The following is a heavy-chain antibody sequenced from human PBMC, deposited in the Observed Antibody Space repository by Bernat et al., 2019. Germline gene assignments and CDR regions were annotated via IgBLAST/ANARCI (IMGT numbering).Heavy chain of an antibody. J-gene: IGHJ4*02. D-gene: IGHD2-8*02. V-gene: IGHV4-39*01. CDR3: ARHYRSTGWNEGAFFDS. Sequence: QVQLQESGPGLVKPSETLSLTCTVSGGSISSSSYYWGWIRQPPGKGLEWIGSIYYSGSTYYNPSLKSRVTISVDTSKNQFSVKLSSVTAADTAVYYCARHYRSTGWNEGAFFDSWGQGTLVTVSS. CDR1: GGSISSSSYY. CDR2: IYYSGST.